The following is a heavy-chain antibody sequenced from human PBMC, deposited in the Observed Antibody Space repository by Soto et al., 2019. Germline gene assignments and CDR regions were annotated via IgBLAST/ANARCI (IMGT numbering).Heavy chain of an antibody. D-gene: IGHD1-26*01. V-gene: IGHV1-69*13. J-gene: IGHJ5*02. Sequence: ASVKVSCKASGGTFSSYAISWVRQAPGQGLEWMGGIIPIFGTANYAQKFQGRVTITADESTSTAYMELSSLRSEDTAVYYCARSVKGWELLTLDPWGQGTLVTVSS. CDR1: GGTFSSYA. CDR2: IIPIFGTA. CDR3: ARSVKGWELLTLDP.